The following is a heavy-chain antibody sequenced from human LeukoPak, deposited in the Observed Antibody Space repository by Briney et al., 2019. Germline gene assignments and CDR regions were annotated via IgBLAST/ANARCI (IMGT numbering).Heavy chain of an antibody. V-gene: IGHV1-69*05. CDR3: ASQGSRDGYNYPLFR. CDR1: GGTFSSYA. D-gene: IGHD5-24*01. Sequence: ASVKVSCKASGGTFSSYAISWVRQAPGRGLGWMGGIIPIFGTANYAQKFQGRVTITTDESTSTAYMELSSLRSEDTAVYYCASQGSRDGYNYPLFRWGQGTLVTVSS. CDR2: IIPIFGTA. J-gene: IGHJ4*02.